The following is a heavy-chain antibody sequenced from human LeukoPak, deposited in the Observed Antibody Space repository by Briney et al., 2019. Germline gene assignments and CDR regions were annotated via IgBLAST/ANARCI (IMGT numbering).Heavy chain of an antibody. V-gene: IGHV1-2*02. D-gene: IGHD2-2*01. CDR2: INPNSGGT. Sequence: ASVKVSCKASGYTFTGYYMHWVRQAPGQGLEWMGWINPNSGGTNYARKFQGRVTMTRDTSISTAYMELSRLRSDDTAVYYCARDSPTDPPSTVVVPAAIGSVGYWGQGTLVTVSS. CDR3: ARDSPTDPPSTVVVPAAIGSVGY. J-gene: IGHJ4*02. CDR1: GYTFTGYY.